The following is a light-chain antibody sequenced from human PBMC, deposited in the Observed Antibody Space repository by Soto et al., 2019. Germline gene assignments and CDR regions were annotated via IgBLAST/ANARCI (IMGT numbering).Light chain of an antibody. CDR1: SGSIASNY. J-gene: IGLJ2*01. V-gene: IGLV6-57*04. CDR2: EDN. Sequence: NFMLTQPHSVSESPGKTVTISCTRSSGSIASNYVQWYQQRPGSAPTTVIYEDNQRPSGVPDRFSGSIDSSSNSASLTISGLKTEDEADYCCQSSARVFGGGTKLTVL. CDR3: QSSARV.